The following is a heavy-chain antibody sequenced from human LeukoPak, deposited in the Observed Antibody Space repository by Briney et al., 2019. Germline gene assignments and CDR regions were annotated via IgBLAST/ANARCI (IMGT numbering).Heavy chain of an antibody. V-gene: IGHV4-30-4*02. CDR1: GGSISSGDYY. CDR2: IYYSGST. Sequence: SETLSLTCTVSGGSISSGDYYWSWIRQPPGKGLEWIGYIYYSGSTYYNPSLKSRVTISVDTSKNQFSLKLSSVTAADTAVYYCAREGDYDSSGYSPYYFDYWGQGTLVTVSS. D-gene: IGHD3-22*01. J-gene: IGHJ4*02. CDR3: AREGDYDSSGYSPYYFDY.